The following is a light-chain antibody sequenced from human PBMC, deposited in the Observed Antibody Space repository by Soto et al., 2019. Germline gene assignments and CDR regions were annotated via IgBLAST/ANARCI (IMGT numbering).Light chain of an antibody. V-gene: IGKV1-39*01. CDR2: AAS. CDR1: QSISNY. Sequence: IKMYQSPSSLSATVGDRVTITCRASQSISNYLQWYQQKPSQAPKLLVYAASSLHSGVPSRFSGSGSGTDFTLTISSLQPEDFATYYCLQTYTTLTWTFGQGTMVAI. J-gene: IGKJ1*01. CDR3: LQTYTTLTWT.